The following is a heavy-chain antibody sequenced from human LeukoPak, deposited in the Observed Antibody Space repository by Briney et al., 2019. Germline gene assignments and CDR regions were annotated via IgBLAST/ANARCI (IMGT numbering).Heavy chain of an antibody. CDR3: ARGEVAVQYYFES. J-gene: IGHJ4*02. D-gene: IGHD3-22*01. CDR1: GFTITNYA. V-gene: IGHV3-23*01. CDR2: LSTSPR. Sequence: PGGSLRLSCAASGFTITNYAMSWVRQGPGKGLEWVSGLSTSPRYADSVRGRFTVSRDHSTNTLYLQMIRLRAEDTAVYYCARGEVAVQYYFESWGQGTLVTVSS.